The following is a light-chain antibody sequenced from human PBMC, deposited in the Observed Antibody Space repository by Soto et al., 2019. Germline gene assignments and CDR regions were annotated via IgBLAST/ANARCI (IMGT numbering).Light chain of an antibody. Sequence: QSVRTQPASVSGSPGQSITISCTGTSSDFGSYNLVSWYQQHPGKAPKLMIYEDSKRPSGVSNRFSGSKSGNTASLTISGLQAEDDADYYCCSYAGSSTYVFGTGTKVTVL. V-gene: IGLV2-23*01. J-gene: IGLJ1*01. CDR2: EDS. CDR1: SSDFGSYNL. CDR3: CSYAGSSTYV.